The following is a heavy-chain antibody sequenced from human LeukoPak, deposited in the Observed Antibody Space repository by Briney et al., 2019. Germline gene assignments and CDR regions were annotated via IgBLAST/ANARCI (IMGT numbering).Heavy chain of an antibody. J-gene: IGHJ4*02. CDR1: GFIVSGDF. V-gene: IGHV3-23*01. Sequence: GGSLRLSCAASGFIVSGDFMSWVRQAPGKGLEWVSAISHTSEYTYHADSVKGRFTISRDNSKNTLYLQMNSLRAEDTAMYYCAKGSSAGRPYYFDYWGQGTLVTVSS. CDR2: ISHTSEYT. CDR3: AKGSSAGRPYYFDY. D-gene: IGHD3-10*01.